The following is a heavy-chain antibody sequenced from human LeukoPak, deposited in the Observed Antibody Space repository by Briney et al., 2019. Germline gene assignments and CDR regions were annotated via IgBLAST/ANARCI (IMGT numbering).Heavy chain of an antibody. CDR2: ITSSGAAT. CDR1: GFTFSGCA. CDR3: AKDRPNYYGSNGHYYKLNGDC. J-gene: IGHJ4*02. Sequence: GGSLRLSCAASGFTFSGCAMSWVRQAPGKGLEWVSPITSSGAATYYADSVKGRFTISRDNSDNTLYLQMNSLRAEDTAVYYCAKDRPNYYGSNGHYYKLNGDCWGQGTLVTVSS. V-gene: IGHV3-23*01. D-gene: IGHD3-22*01.